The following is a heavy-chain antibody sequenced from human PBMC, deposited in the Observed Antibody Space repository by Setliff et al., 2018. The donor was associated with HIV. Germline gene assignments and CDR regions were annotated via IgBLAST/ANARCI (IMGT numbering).Heavy chain of an antibody. CDR2: IDRSSSTI. D-gene: IGHD1-20*01. CDR1: GFTLTDYG. V-gene: IGHV3-48*01. Sequence: HPGGSLRLSCAASGFTLTDYGMNWVRQAPGKGLEWVSYIDRSSSTIYYADSVKGRFTISRDNSKNTLYLQMSSLRTEDTAVYYCVRAEYKSDHYWGQGTLVTVSS. CDR3: VRAEYKSDHY. J-gene: IGHJ4*02.